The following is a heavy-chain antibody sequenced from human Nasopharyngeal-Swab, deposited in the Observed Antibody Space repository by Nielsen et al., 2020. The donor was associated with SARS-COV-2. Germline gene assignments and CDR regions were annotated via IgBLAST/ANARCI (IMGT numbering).Heavy chain of an antibody. CDR3: AASQWGEYFDY. CDR1: GYTFTSYA. CDR2: INAGNGNT. J-gene: IGHJ4*02. Sequence: ASVKVSCKASGYTFTSYAMHWVRQAPGQRLEWMGWINAGNGNTKYSQKFQGRVTMTEDTSIDTAYMELRSLRSEDTAVYYCAASQWGEYFDYWGQGTLVSVSS. V-gene: IGHV1-3*01. D-gene: IGHD3-16*01.